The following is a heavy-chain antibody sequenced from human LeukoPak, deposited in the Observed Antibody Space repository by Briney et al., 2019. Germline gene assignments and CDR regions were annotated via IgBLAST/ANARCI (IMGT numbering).Heavy chain of an antibody. Sequence: GGSLRLSCAASGFXFSDYWMHWVRQAPGKGLVWVSRINSGGSNTNYADSVKGRFSVSRDNAKSTLYLQMNSLRAEDTAVYYCARGGSGSGWSPYWGQGTLVTVSS. CDR2: INSGGSNT. J-gene: IGHJ4*02. CDR1: GFXFSDYW. D-gene: IGHD6-19*01. CDR3: ARGGSGSGWSPY. V-gene: IGHV3-74*01.